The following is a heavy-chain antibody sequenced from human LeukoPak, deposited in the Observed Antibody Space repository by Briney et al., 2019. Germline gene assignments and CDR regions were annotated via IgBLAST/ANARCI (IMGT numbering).Heavy chain of an antibody. V-gene: IGHV4-59*11. CDR3: ATSRVDYDMDV. Sequence: PSETLSLTCTVSGGSISGHYWTWIRQPPGKGLEWIGQIHYSGRPDYNPSLKSRVTISVDTSKNQLSLKVTSVTGADTAVYYCATSRVDYDMDVWGQGTTVTVSS. D-gene: IGHD3-10*01. J-gene: IGHJ6*02. CDR2: IHYSGRP. CDR1: GGSISGHY.